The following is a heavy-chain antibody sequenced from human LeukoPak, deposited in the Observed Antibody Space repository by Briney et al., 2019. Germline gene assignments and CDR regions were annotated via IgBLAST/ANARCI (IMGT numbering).Heavy chain of an antibody. CDR1: GFTFSSYE. CDR3: APLAATTDY. Sequence: GGSLRLSCAASGFTFSSYEMNWVRQAPGKGLEWVSYISSSGSSIYYADSVKGRFTISRDNAKNSLYLQMNSLRAEDTAVYYCAPLAATTDYWGQGTLVTVSS. CDR2: ISSSGSSI. D-gene: IGHD5-12*01. J-gene: IGHJ4*02. V-gene: IGHV3-48*03.